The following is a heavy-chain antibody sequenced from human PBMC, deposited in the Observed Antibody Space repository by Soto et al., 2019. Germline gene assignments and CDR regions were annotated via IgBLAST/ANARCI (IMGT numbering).Heavy chain of an antibody. D-gene: IGHD6-25*01. V-gene: IGHV3-33*01. J-gene: IGHJ4*02. Sequence: PGGSLRLSCAASGFTFSNFGMNWVRQTPGKGLEWVALIWYGGSNKYYADSVKGRFTISRDNSKNTMYLQMDSLRDEDTVMYYCAGADSSSTAATCFGYWGQGALFTVAS. CDR3: AGADSSSTAATCFGY. CDR2: IWYGGSNK. CDR1: GFTFSNFG.